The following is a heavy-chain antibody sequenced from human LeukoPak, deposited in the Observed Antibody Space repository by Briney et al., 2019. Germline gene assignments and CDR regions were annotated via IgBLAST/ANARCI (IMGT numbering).Heavy chain of an antibody. D-gene: IGHD1-26*01. CDR3: ARVWERYYYYGMDV. CDR2: INPNSGGT. CDR1: GYTFTGYY. Sequence: ASVKVSRKASGYTFTGYYMHWVRQAPGQGLEWMGWINPNSGGTNYAQKFQGRVTMTRDTSISTAYMELSRLRSDDTAVYYCARVWERYYYYGMDVWGQGTTVTVSS. J-gene: IGHJ6*02. V-gene: IGHV1-2*02.